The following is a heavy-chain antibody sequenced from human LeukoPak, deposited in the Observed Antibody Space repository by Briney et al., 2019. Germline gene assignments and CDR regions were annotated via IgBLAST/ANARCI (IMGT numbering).Heavy chain of an antibody. CDR2: INPDGTTI. Sequence: GGSLRLSCAASGFTFSTYWMHWVRQAPGEGLVWVARINPDGTTISYADSVKGRFTISRDNAKNTLDLQMDSLRAEDTAVYYCGRNDWGSVDYWGQGTLVTVSS. J-gene: IGHJ4*02. D-gene: IGHD7-27*01. V-gene: IGHV3-74*01. CDR3: GRNDWGSVDY. CDR1: GFTFSTYW.